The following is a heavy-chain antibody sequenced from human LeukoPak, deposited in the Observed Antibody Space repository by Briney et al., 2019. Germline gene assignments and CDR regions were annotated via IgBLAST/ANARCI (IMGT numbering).Heavy chain of an antibody. CDR1: GYSISRGYY. D-gene: IGHD3-22*01. J-gene: IGHJ4*02. Sequence: PSETLSLTCTVSGYSISRGYYWGWIRQPPGKGLEWIGTIYHSGSTYYNPSLRSRVTISVDTSKNQFSLNVSSVTAADTAVYYCARDGYYYDSSGYNWGQGTLVTVSS. CDR2: IYHSGST. CDR3: ARDGYYYDSSGYN. V-gene: IGHV4-38-2*02.